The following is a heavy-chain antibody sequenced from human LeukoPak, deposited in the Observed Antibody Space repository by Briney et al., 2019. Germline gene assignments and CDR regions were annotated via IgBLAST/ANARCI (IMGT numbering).Heavy chain of an antibody. J-gene: IGHJ3*01. Sequence: GGSLRLSCEGTGFTFSNYWLSWVRQTPGKGLEWVANIKQDGSEKYYVDSVKGRFTISRDNAKNSLYLQMNSLRAEDTAVYYCARSGGGFWGQGTMVTVSS. V-gene: IGHV3-7*01. CDR1: GFTFSNYW. CDR2: IKQDGSEK. D-gene: IGHD4-23*01. CDR3: ARSGGGF.